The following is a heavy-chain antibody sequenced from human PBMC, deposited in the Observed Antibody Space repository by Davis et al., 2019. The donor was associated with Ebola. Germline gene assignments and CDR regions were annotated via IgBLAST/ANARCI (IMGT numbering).Heavy chain of an antibody. D-gene: IGHD6-19*01. CDR2: INWNSGGI. CDR3: VKDKGSGWYMSFDH. Sequence: GGSLRLSRAASGFAFDDYAMHRVRQAPGKGLEWVSGINWNSGGIGYVDSVKGRFTISRDNAKNFLHLQMNSLRSEDTALYYCVKDKGSGWYMSFDHWGPGALVIVSS. J-gene: IGHJ4*02. CDR1: GFAFDDYA. V-gene: IGHV3-9*01.